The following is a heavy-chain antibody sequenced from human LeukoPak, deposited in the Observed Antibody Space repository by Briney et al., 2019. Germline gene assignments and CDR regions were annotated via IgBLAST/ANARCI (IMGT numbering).Heavy chain of an antibody. J-gene: IGHJ4*02. V-gene: IGHV4-39*07. D-gene: IGHD3-22*01. CDR1: GGSISSSNYY. CDR2: IYYSGST. Sequence: PSETLSLTCTVSGGSISSSNYYWGWIRQPPGKGLEWIGSIYYSGSTYYNPSLKSRVTISVDTSKNQFSLKLSSVTAADTAVLYCASGTWGFYDTTVGVYWGQGTLVTVSS. CDR3: ASGTWGFYDTTVGVY.